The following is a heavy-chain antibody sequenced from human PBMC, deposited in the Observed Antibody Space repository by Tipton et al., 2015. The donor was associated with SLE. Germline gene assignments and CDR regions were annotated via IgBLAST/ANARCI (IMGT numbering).Heavy chain of an antibody. J-gene: IGHJ2*01. V-gene: IGHV4-34*01. CDR3: ARGGNNWNFWYFDL. CDR2: INHSGST. Sequence: TLSLTCAVYGGSFSGYYWSWIRQPPGKGLEWIGEINHSGSTNYNPSLKSRVTISVDTSKNQFSLKLTSVTAEDTAVYYCARGGNNWNFWYFDLWGRGTLVTVSS. CDR1: GGSFSGYY. D-gene: IGHD1-20*01.